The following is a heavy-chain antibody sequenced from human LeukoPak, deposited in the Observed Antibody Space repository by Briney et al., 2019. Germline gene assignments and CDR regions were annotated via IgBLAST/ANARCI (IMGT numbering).Heavy chain of an antibody. CDR2: ISWNSGSI. V-gene: IGHV3-9*01. CDR3: AKGHRVYGSGSSAGYFDY. Sequence: PGGSLRLSCAASGFTFDDYAMHWVRQAPGKGLEWVSGISWNSGSIGYADSVKGRFTISRDNAKNSLYLQMNSLRAEDTALYYCAKGHRVYGSGSSAGYFDYWGQGTLVTVSS. J-gene: IGHJ4*02. CDR1: GFTFDDYA. D-gene: IGHD3-10*01.